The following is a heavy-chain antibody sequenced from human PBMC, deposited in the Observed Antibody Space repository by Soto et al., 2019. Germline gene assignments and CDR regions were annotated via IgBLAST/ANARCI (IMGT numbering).Heavy chain of an antibody. V-gene: IGHV5-51*01. CDR2: IYVGDSDT. D-gene: IGHD3-9*01. Sequence: GESLKISCKASGYTFTNYWIGWVRQMPGKGLEWMGIIYVGDSDTRYSPSFQGQVTISADKSVTTAYLQWSSLNASDSAMYYCARNLYYEISYYAMDVWGQGTTVTVSS. CDR3: ARNLYYEISYYAMDV. CDR1: GYTFTNYW. J-gene: IGHJ6*02.